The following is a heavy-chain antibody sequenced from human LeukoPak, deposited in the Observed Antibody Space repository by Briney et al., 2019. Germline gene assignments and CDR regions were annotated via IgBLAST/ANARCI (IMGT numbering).Heavy chain of an antibody. CDR2: ISWNSGSI. D-gene: IGHD3-22*01. Sequence: GGSLRLSCAASGFTFDDYAMHWVRQAPGKGLEWVSRISWNSGSIDYADSVKGRFTISRDNAKNSLYLQMNSLRAEDTAVYYCAKGDNYYDSSGLFDYWGQGTLVTVSS. V-gene: IGHV3-9*01. J-gene: IGHJ4*02. CDR1: GFTFDDYA. CDR3: AKGDNYYDSSGLFDY.